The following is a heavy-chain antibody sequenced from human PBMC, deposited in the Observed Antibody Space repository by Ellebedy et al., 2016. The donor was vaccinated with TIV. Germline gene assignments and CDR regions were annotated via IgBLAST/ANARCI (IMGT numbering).Heavy chain of an antibody. CDR1: GFTFSSYS. D-gene: IGHD4-23*01. J-gene: IGHJ2*01. CDR3: ARSPDYGGKVLQYFDL. V-gene: IGHV3-21*01. Sequence: PGGSLRLSCAASGFTFSSYSMNWVRQAPGKGLEWVSSISSSSSYIYYADSVKGRFTISRDNAKNSLYLQMNSLRAEDTAVYYCARSPDYGGKVLQYFDLWGRGTLVTVSS. CDR2: ISSSSSYI.